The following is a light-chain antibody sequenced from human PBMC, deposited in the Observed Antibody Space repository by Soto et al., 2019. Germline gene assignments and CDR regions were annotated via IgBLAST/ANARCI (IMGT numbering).Light chain of an antibody. CDR2: KAS. Sequence: IQMTQYPSTLSGSVVYRVTITCRSSQTISIWLSWYQQKPGKAPKLLIYKASTLKSGVPSRFSCSGSGTDFTLTISSLQPEDFATYYYQQSYNTTPDFGQGTRLEIK. J-gene: IGKJ5*01. CDR3: QQSYNTTPD. V-gene: IGKV1-5*03. CDR1: QTISIW.